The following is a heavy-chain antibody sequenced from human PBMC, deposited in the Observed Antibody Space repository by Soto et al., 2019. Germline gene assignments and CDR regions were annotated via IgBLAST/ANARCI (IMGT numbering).Heavy chain of an antibody. J-gene: IGHJ6*03. D-gene: IGHD3-10*01. V-gene: IGHV1-58*02. CDR3: AADRYYYGSGSYSVLGYYYYYMDV. CDR2: IVVGSGNT. Sequence: QMQLVQSGPEVKKPGTSVKVSCKASGFTFTSSAMQWVRQARGQRLEWIGWIVVGSGNTNYAQKFQERVTITRDMSTSTAYMELSSLRSEDTAVYYCAADRYYYGSGSYSVLGYYYYYMDVWGKGTTVTVSS. CDR1: GFTFTSSA.